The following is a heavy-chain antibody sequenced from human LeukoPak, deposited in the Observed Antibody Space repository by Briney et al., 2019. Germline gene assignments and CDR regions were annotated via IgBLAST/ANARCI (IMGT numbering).Heavy chain of an antibody. CDR3: ATYPRREDYYDSSGYYLFDY. CDR2: FDPEDGET. CDR1: GYTLTELS. D-gene: IGHD3-22*01. J-gene: IGHJ4*02. Sequence: GASVKVSCKVSGYTLTELSMHWVRQAPGKGLERMGGFDPEDGETIYAQKFQGRVTMTEDTSTDTAYMELSSLRSEDTAVYYCATYPRREDYYDSSGYYLFDYWGQGTLVTVSS. V-gene: IGHV1-24*01.